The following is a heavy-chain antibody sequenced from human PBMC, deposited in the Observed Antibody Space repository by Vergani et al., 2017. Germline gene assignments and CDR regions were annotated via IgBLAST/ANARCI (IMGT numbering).Heavy chain of an antibody. J-gene: IGHJ6*03. D-gene: IGHD2-15*01. CDR1: GFTFSSYA. CDR3: AKTSRIGYYMDV. V-gene: IGHV3-23*01. CDR2: ISGSGGST. Sequence: EVQLLESGGGLVQPGGSLRLSCAASGFTFSSYAMSWVRQAPGKGLEWVSAISGSGGSTYYADSVKGRFTITRDNSKNTLYLQMNSLRAEDTAVYYCAKTSRIGYYMDVWGKGTTVTVSS.